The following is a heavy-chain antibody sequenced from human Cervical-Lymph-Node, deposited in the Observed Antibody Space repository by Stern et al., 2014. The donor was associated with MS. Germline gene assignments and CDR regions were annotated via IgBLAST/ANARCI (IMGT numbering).Heavy chain of an antibody. D-gene: IGHD3-16*01. CDR3: ARDSRHYDASYYFDS. CDR2: IIPIFGPA. CDR1: GGTFSSYA. V-gene: IGHV1-69*01. Sequence: QVQLVQSGAEVKKPGSSVKVSCKASGGTFSSYAINWVRQAPGQGPEWMGGIIPIFGPANYAQKFPGRVTLTADESTSTAYMELSSLRSEDTAVYYCARDSRHYDASYYFDSWGQGTLVTVSS. J-gene: IGHJ4*02.